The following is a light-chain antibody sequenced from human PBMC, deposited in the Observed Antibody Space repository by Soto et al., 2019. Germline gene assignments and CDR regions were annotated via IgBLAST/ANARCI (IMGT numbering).Light chain of an antibody. CDR1: SSDVGAYNY. CDR3: SSYTTSRVYV. V-gene: IGLV2-14*01. J-gene: IGLJ1*01. Sequence: QSVLTQPASVSGSPGQSITISCTGTSSDVGAYNYLSWFQQHPGKAPKLMIYEVSNRPSGVSNRFSGSKSGNTASLTISGLQAEDEADYYCSSYTTSRVYVFGSGTKVTVL. CDR2: EVS.